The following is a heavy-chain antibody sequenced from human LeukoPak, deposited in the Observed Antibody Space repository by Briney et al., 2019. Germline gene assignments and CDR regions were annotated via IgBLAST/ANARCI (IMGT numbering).Heavy chain of an antibody. CDR1: GFTFSTYT. Sequence: PGGSLRLSCVASGFTFSTYTMNWVRQAPGKGLEWVSSISSSSFFISYADSVKGRFTISRDNAKNSLYLQMNSLRAEDTAVYYCAIIYLIVGATTFDYWGQGTLVTVSS. J-gene: IGHJ4*02. CDR3: AIIYLIVGATTFDY. D-gene: IGHD1-26*01. CDR2: ISSSSFFI. V-gene: IGHV3-21*01.